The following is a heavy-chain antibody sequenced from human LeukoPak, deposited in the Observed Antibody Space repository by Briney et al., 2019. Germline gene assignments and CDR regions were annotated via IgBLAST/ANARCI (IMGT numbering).Heavy chain of an antibody. CDR3: ARATYYDYVWGSYRYTRRQYYFDY. J-gene: IGHJ4*02. CDR1: GGSFSGYY. Sequence: PSETLSLTCAVYGGSFSGYYWSWIRQPPGKGLEWIWEINHSGSTNYNPSLKSRVTISVDTSKNQFSLKLSSVTAADTAVYYCARATYYDYVWGSYRYTRRQYYFDYWGQGTLVTVSS. D-gene: IGHD3-16*02. CDR2: INHSGST. V-gene: IGHV4-34*01.